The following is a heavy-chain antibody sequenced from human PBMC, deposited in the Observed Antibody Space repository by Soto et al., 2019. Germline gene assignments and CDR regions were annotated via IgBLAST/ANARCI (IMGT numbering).Heavy chain of an antibody. D-gene: IGHD6-13*01. J-gene: IGHJ4*02. V-gene: IGHV1-18*01. CDR3: ARPGQQLVRVYFDY. CDR1: GYTFTSYG. CDR2: ISANNGNT. Sequence: ASVKVSCKASGYTFTSYGISWVRQAPGQGLEWMGLISANNGNTNYAQKFQGRVTMTTDTSTSTVYMELSSLRSEDTAVYYCARPGQQLVRVYFDYWGQGTLVTVSS.